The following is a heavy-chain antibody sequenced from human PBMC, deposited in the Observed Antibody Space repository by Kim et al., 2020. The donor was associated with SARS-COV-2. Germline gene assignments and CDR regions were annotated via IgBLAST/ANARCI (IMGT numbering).Heavy chain of an antibody. CDR3: ARDGGYGDSNWFDP. CDR1: GFTVSSNY. CDR2: IYINGIT. D-gene: IGHD4-17*01. Sequence: GGSLRLSCTASGFTVSSNYMSWVRQAPGKGLEWVSIIYINGITYYVDSVKGRFTISRDNSKNTLYLQMNSLRVEDTAIYYCARDGGYGDSNWFDPWGQGTLVTVSS. J-gene: IGHJ5*02. V-gene: IGHV3-66*01.